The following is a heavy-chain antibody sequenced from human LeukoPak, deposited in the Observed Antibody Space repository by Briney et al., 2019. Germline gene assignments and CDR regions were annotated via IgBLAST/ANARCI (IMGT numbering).Heavy chain of an antibody. V-gene: IGHV1-46*01. J-gene: IGHJ4*02. Sequence: ASVKVSCKASGYTFTSYYMHWVRQAPGQGLEWMGIINPSGGSTSYAQKFQGRVTMTRDTSTSTVYMELSSLRSEDTAVYYCERVGYGDDFDYWGQGTLVTVSS. CDR1: GYTFTSYY. D-gene: IGHD4-17*01. CDR3: ERVGYGDDFDY. CDR2: INPSGGST.